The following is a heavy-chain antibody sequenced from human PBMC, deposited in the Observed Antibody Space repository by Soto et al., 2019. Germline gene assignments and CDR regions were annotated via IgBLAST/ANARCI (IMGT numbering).Heavy chain of an antibody. J-gene: IGHJ4*02. V-gene: IGHV5-51*01. D-gene: IGHD6-13*01. CDR3: ARLQAAAGDNDLTFDY. CDR2: IYPGDSDT. CDR1: GYSFTSYW. Sequence: GESLKISCKGSGYSFTSYWIGWVRQMPGKGLELMGIIYPGDSDTRYSPSFQGHVTISADKSISTAYLQWSSLKASDTAMYYCARLQAAAGDNDLTFDYWGQGTLVTVSS.